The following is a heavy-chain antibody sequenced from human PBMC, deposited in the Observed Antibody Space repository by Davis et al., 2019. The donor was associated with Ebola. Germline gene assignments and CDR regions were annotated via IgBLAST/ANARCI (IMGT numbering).Heavy chain of an antibody. Sequence: GESLKISCAASGFTFSTYGMHWVRQAPGKGLEWVAVISYDGSNKYYADSVKGRFTISRDNSKNTLYLQMNSLRAEDTAVYYCAKDLTAMVDLYYYYAMDVWGQGTTVTVSS. CDR2: ISYDGSNK. CDR1: GFTFSTYG. V-gene: IGHV3-30*18. D-gene: IGHD5-18*01. J-gene: IGHJ6*02. CDR3: AKDLTAMVDLYYYYAMDV.